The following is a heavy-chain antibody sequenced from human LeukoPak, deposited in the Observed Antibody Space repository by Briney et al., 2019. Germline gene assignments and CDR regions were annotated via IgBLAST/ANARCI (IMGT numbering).Heavy chain of an antibody. Sequence: SVKVSCKASGGTFSSYAIGWVRQAPGQGLEWIGRIIPIFGTANYAQKFQGRVTITTDESTSTSYMELSSLRSEDTAVYYCAREGMVAQNYFDYWGQGTLVTVSS. D-gene: IGHD1-26*01. CDR3: AREGMVAQNYFDY. J-gene: IGHJ4*02. CDR2: IIPIFGTA. V-gene: IGHV1-69*05. CDR1: GGTFSSYA.